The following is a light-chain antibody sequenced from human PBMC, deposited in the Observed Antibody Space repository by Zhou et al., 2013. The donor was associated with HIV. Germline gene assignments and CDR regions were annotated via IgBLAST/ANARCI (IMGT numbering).Light chain of an antibody. Sequence: EIVLTQSPGTLSLSPGERATLSCRADQSVSSSYLAWYQLKPGQAPRLLIYGTSSRATGIPDRFSGSGSGTDFTLTISRLEPEDFAVYYCQQYGSSRTFGQGTKVEVK. J-gene: IGKJ1*01. CDR1: QSVSSSY. CDR3: QQYGSSRT. CDR2: GTS. V-gene: IGKV3-20*01.